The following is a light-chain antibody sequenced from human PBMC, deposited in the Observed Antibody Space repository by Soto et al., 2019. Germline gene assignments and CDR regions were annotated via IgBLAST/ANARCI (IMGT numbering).Light chain of an antibody. V-gene: IGKV3-11*01. CDR2: DAS. CDR1: QTVYTY. J-gene: IGKJ1*01. Sequence: EIVLTQSPATLSLSPGERATLSCRASQTVYTYLAWYQQKPGQAPRLLIYDASKRATGIPARFSGSGSGTGFTLTISRLEPEDFTVYYCQHYGTSMWTFGQGTKVDIK. CDR3: QHYGTSMWT.